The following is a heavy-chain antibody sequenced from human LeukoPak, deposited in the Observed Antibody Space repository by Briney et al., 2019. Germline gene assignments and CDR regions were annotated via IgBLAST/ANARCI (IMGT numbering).Heavy chain of an antibody. CDR3: ARDANWNPPYYFDY. D-gene: IGHD1-20*01. CDR2: INPSGGST. Sequence: ASVKVSCKASGYTFTNYYMHWVRQAPGQGLEWMEIINPSGGSTSYAQKFQARVTMTRDTSTSTVYMEVSSLRSEDTAVYYCARDANWNPPYYFDYWGQGTLVTVSS. V-gene: IGHV1-46*01. CDR1: GYTFTNYY. J-gene: IGHJ4*02.